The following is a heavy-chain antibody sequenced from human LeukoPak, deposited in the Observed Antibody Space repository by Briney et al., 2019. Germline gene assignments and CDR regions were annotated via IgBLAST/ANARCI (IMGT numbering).Heavy chain of an antibody. Sequence: VGCLRLSCAASGLTSSSEAMSWVREAPGKGVEWGSAISGSGGSTDYADSVKGRFTISREHSKNTLYLQMNRLRPQDTAVYYCAKDDKWHDWSGAFDIWGQGTMVTVSS. CDR1: GLTSSSEA. CDR3: AKDDKWHDWSGAFDI. D-gene: IGHD1-1*01. V-gene: IGHV3-23*01. J-gene: IGHJ3*02. CDR2: ISGSGGST.